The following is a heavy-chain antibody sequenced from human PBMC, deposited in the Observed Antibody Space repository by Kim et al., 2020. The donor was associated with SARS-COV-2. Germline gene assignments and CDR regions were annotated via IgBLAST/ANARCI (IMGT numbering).Heavy chain of an antibody. CDR2: IYYSGIT. V-gene: IGHV4-39*01. D-gene: IGHD3-10*01. CDR1: GGSISSSSYY. J-gene: IGHJ4*02. CDR3: ATPRGEFIDY. Sequence: SETLSLTCTVSGGSISSSSYYWGWIRQPPGKGLEWIGSIYYSGITYYNPSLKSRVTISVDTSKNQFSLKLSSVTAADTAVYYCATPRGEFIDYWGQGTLVTVSS.